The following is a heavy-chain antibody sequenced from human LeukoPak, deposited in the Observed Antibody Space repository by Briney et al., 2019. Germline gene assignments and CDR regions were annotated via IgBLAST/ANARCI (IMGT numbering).Heavy chain of an antibody. D-gene: IGHD3-22*01. V-gene: IGHV3-23*01. CDR2: ISNSGGTS. CDR1: GITFSDYA. Sequence: PGGSLRLSCAASGITFSDYAMTWVRQAPGKGLEWVSSISNSGGTSYYADSVKGRFTISRDNSESTLYVQMNSLRAEDTAVYYCAKLVVPYYYYMDVWGKGTTVTVSS. J-gene: IGHJ6*03. CDR3: AKLVVPYYYYMDV.